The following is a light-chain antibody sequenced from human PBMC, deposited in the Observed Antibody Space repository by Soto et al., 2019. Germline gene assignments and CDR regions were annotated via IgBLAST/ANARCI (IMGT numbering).Light chain of an antibody. Sequence: EILLTQSPGTLSLSPGERATLSCRASQSVSGSYLAWYQQKPGQAPRLLIYGASSRATGIPDRFSGSGSGTDFTLTITRMQTEDFAVYYCQQYDHWPLTFGGGTKVDIK. CDR3: QQYDHWPLT. V-gene: IGKV3-20*01. CDR1: QSVSGSY. J-gene: IGKJ4*01. CDR2: GAS.